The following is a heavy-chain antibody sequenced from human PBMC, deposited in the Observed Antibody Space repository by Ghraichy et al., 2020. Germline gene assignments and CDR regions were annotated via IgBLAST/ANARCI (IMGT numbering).Heavy chain of an antibody. CDR2: IYWDDDK. D-gene: IGHD6-25*01. J-gene: IGHJ4*02. CDR3: AHRQLAATFDN. V-gene: IGHV2-5*02. Sequence: SGPTLVKPTQTLTLTCSFSGFSLSTSGEGVGWIRQPPGKALEWLAVIYWDDDKRYSPSLKSRLTITKDSSKNQVVLTMTKMDPVDTGTYFCAHRQLAATFDNWGQGILVTVSS. CDR1: GFSLSTSGEG.